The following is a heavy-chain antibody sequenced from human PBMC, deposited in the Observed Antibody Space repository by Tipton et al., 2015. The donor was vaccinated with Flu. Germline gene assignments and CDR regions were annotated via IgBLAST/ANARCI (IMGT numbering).Heavy chain of an antibody. D-gene: IGHD7-27*01. CDR1: GGSISGYY. CDR3: ASKVANWGVWEPLDY. CDR2: IYYSGST. V-gene: IGHV4-59*12. Sequence: TLSLTCTVSGGSISGYYWTWIRQPPGKGLEWIGYIYYSGSTNYNPSLKSRVTISVDTSKNQFSLKLSSVTAADTAVYYCASKVANWGVWEPLDYWGQGTLVTVSS. J-gene: IGHJ4*02.